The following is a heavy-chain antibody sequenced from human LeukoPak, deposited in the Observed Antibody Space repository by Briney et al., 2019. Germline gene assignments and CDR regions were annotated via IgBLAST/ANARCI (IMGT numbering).Heavy chain of an antibody. CDR3: ARGAREVASDYYYGLDV. Sequence: PSDTLSLTCTVSGGSISSDYWSSIRQPPRKGLGWLGYIYYSGSTNYNPSLKSRVTTSVDTSKNQFSLKLSSVTAADTAVYYCARGAREVASDYYYGLDVWGQGTTVTVSS. J-gene: IGHJ6*02. V-gene: IGHV4-59*08. CDR1: GGSISSDY. D-gene: IGHD2-15*01. CDR2: IYYSGST.